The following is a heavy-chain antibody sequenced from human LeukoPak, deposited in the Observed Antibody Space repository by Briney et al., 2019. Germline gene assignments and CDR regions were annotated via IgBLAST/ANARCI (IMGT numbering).Heavy chain of an antibody. CDR1: GFTFSNYG. Sequence: PGGSLRLSCAASGFTFSNYGMNWVHQAPGKGLEWVSYISSSSSALYYADSVKGRFTISRDNAKNSLYLQMNSLRDEDTAVYYCASAPRYDSSGYYCKYWGQGTLVTVSS. CDR2: ISSSSSAL. V-gene: IGHV3-48*02. D-gene: IGHD3-22*01. J-gene: IGHJ4*02. CDR3: ASAPRYDSSGYYCKY.